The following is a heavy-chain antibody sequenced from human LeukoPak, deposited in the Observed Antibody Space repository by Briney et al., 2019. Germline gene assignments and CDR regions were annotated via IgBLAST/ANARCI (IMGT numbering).Heavy chain of an antibody. Sequence: GSLRLSCAASGFTFSSYAMSWVRQAPGEGLEWVSTISYSGDSTYYADSVKGQFTISRDNSKNTLCLQMNSLRAEDTAVYFCAKVPYSDYGSGRPPFMDVWGQGTTVAVSS. J-gene: IGHJ6*02. CDR3: AKVPYSDYGSGRPPFMDV. V-gene: IGHV3-23*01. CDR1: GFTFSSYA. D-gene: IGHD3-10*01. CDR2: ISYSGDST.